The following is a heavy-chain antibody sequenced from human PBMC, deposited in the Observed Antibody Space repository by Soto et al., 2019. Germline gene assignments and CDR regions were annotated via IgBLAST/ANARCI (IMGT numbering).Heavy chain of an antibody. CDR1: GYTFTDYD. CDR2: MNPNSGET. D-gene: IGHD2-15*01. Sequence: GASVKVSCKTSGYTFTDYDINWVRQATGQGLEWIGWMNPNSGETGYAQKFQGRVTMTRSASLSTAYLGLSSLRSEDTAVYYCARVAVAARPRWYNWFDPWGQGTLVTVS. J-gene: IGHJ5*02. CDR3: ARVAVAARPRWYNWFDP. V-gene: IGHV1-8*01.